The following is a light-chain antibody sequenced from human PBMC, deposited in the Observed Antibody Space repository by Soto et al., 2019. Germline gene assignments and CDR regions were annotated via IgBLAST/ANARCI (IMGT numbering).Light chain of an antibody. J-gene: IGLJ1*01. Sequence: QSALTQPPSASGSPGQSVAISCTGTSSDIGGYNFVSWYQQHPGKAPKLIIYEVTKRPSGVPDRFSGSKSGNTASLTVSGLQAEDEADYYCSSYAGSNIYYVFGTGTKLTVL. CDR1: SSDIGGYNF. CDR3: SSYAGSNIYYV. CDR2: EVT. V-gene: IGLV2-8*01.